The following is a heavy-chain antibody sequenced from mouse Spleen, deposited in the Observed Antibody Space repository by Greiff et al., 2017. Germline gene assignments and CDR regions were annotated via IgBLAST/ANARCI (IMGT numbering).Heavy chain of an antibody. J-gene: IGHJ2*01. CDR2: IFPGTGTT. Sequence: QVQLQQSGAELVKPGASVKLSCKTSGYTFTSYWIQWVKQRPGQGLGWIGEIFPGTGTTYYNEKFKGKATLTIDTSSSTAYMQLSSLTSEDSAVYFCARKGPTVEGNYFDYWGQGTTLTVSS. V-gene: IGHV1S132*01. D-gene: IGHD1-1*01. CDR1: GYTFTSYW. CDR3: ARKGPTVEGNYFDY.